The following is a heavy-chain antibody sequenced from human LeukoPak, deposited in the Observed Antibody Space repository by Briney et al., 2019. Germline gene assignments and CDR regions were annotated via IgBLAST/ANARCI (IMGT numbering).Heavy chain of an antibody. CDR3: ARDLPYTYYYDSSGYYYDDY. J-gene: IGHJ4*02. Sequence: GGSLRLSCAASGFTVSSNYMSWVRQAPGKGLEWVSVIYSGGSTYYADSVKGRFTISRDNSKNTLYLQMNSLRAEDTAVYYCARDLPYTYYYDSSGYYYDDYWGQGTLVTVSS. CDR2: IYSGGST. D-gene: IGHD3-22*01. CDR1: GFTVSSNY. V-gene: IGHV3-53*01.